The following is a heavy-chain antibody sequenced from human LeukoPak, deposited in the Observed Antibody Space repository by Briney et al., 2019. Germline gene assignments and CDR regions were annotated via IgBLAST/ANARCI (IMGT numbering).Heavy chain of an antibody. J-gene: IGHJ6*02. CDR1: GYSISSGYY. CDR2: IYHSGST. V-gene: IGHV4-38-2*02. D-gene: IGHD6-19*01. Sequence: SETLSLTCTVSGYSISSGYYWGWIRQPPGKGLEWIGSIYHSGSTYYNPSLKSRVTISVDTSKNQFSLKLSSVTAADTAVYYCARVSRYCSGYPPWRWDVWGQGTTVTVSS. CDR3: ARVSRYCSGYPPWRWDV.